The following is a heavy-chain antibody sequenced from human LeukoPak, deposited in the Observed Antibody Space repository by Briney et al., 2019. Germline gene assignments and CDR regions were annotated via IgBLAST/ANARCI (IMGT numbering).Heavy chain of an antibody. CDR1: GYTFTNYA. CDR3: ARAFQSLGGLSLPDY. CDR2: IHPSTGNP. Sequence: ASVKVSCKASGYTFTNYAMNWVRQAPGQGLEWMGWIHPSTGNPAYAQGFTGRFVFSLDTSVSTTYMEISSLKAEDTAVYLCARAFQSLGGLSLPDYWGQGTLVTVSS. V-gene: IGHV7-4-1*02. J-gene: IGHJ4*02. D-gene: IGHD3-16*02.